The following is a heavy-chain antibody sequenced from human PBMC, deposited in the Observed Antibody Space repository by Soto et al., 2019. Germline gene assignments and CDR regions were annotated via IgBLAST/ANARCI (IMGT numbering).Heavy chain of an antibody. CDR1: GFTFSSNA. CDR3: TKDGGWGSYYNTPGMYYSYYGIDV. CDR2: ISGSGGST. V-gene: IGHV3-23*01. J-gene: IGHJ6*02. Sequence: GGSLRLSCADSGFTFSSNAMSWVRQAPGKGLEWVSAISGSGGSTYYADSVKGRFTISRDNSKNTLYLQMNSLRAEDTAVYYYTKDGGWGSYYNTPGMYYSYYGIDVWGQAATVTVSS. D-gene: IGHD3-10*01.